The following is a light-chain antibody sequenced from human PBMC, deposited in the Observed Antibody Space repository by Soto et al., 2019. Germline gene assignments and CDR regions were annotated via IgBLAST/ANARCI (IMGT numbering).Light chain of an antibody. CDR1: QSVSSY. CDR3: QQRSNWPLT. J-gene: IGKJ4*01. CDR2: DAS. Sequence: EIVLTQSPATLSLSPGERATLSCRASQSVSSYLAWYPQKPGQAPRLLIYDASNRATGIPARFSGSGSGTDFTLNISSLEPEDFAVYYCQQRSNWPLTFGGGTKVEIK. V-gene: IGKV3-11*01.